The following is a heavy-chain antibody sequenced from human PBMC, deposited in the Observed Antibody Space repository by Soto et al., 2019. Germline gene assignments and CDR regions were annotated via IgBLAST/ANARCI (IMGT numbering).Heavy chain of an antibody. D-gene: IGHD3-3*01. CDR3: ARVSRTYDFWSGYYQLDYYYYYGMDV. J-gene: IGHJ6*02. V-gene: IGHV1-69*13. CDR1: GGTYSSDP. CDR2: IIPIFGTA. Sequence: SVKRSWKTAGGTYSSDPSSWVRQTPGQGLEWMGGIIPIFGTANYAQKFQGRVTITADESTSTAYMELSSLRSEDTAVYYCARVSRTYDFWSGYYQLDYYYYYGMDVWGQGTTVTVSS.